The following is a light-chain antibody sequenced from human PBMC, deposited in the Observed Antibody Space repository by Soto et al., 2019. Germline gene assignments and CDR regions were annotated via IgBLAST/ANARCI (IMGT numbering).Light chain of an antibody. CDR3: SASTSTHTVI. CDR2: DVT. Sequence: QSALTQPASVSGSPGQSVSISCTTSSSDFGGHNLVSWYQHHPGRAPNLLIYDVTNRPSGVPDRFSGSKSGSTASLIISGLRYADEADYYCSASTSTHTVIFGGGTKLTVL. CDR1: SSDFGGHNL. J-gene: IGLJ2*01. V-gene: IGLV2-14*03.